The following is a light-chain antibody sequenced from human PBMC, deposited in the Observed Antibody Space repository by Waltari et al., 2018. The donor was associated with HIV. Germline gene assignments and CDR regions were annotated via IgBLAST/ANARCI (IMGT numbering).Light chain of an antibody. V-gene: IGKV3-20*01. CDR3: QQYGSSVT. CDR2: GAS. J-gene: IGKJ2*01. CDR1: QSVSSWY. Sequence: EIVLTQSPGTLSLSAGERATLSCRASQSVSSWYLAWYQQKPGKAPRLLIYGASSRATGIPDRFSGSGSGIDFTLTISRLEPEDFAVYYCQQYGSSVTFGQGTKLEIK.